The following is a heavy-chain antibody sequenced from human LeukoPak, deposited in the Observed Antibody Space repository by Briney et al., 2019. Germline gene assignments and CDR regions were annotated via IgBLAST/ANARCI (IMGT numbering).Heavy chain of an antibody. CDR3: ARFYGSGSYYLPFDY. Sequence: SETLSLTCTVSGGSISSSSYYWGWIRQPPGKGLEWIGSIYYSGSTYYNPSLKSRVTISVDTSKNQFSLKLSSVTAADTAVYYCARFYGSGSYYLPFDYWGQGTLVTVSS. J-gene: IGHJ4*02. V-gene: IGHV4-39*07. CDR1: GGSISSSSYY. CDR2: IYYSGST. D-gene: IGHD3-10*01.